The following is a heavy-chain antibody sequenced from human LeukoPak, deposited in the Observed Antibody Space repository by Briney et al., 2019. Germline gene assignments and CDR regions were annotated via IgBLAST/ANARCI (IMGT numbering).Heavy chain of an antibody. CDR1: GGSISSSY. V-gene: IGHV4-59*01. D-gene: IGHD2-15*01. Sequence: SETLSLTCSVSGGSISSSYWSWIRQPPGKGLEWIGYIYYSGSTNYNPSLKSRVTISVDTSKNQFSLKLSSVTAADTAVYYCARDMAGGGVDYWGQGTLVTVSS. CDR3: ARDMAGGGVDY. CDR2: IYYSGST. J-gene: IGHJ4*02.